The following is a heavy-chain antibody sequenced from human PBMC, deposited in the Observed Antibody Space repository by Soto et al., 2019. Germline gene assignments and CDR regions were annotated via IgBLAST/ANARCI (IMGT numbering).Heavy chain of an antibody. CDR1: GFTFGSYW. CDR2: IKMDASEK. CDR3: ASDSGYGSGASVNHYRDY. V-gene: IGHV3-7*01. Sequence: GVSLRLSCAASGFTFGSYWMSWVRQAPGKGLEWLATIKMDASEKKYVDSVKGRFTMSRDNAKNSLYLQMDSLRAEDTAVYYCASDSGYGSGASVNHYRDYWGHGPLVTISS. J-gene: IGHJ4*01. D-gene: IGHD3-10*01.